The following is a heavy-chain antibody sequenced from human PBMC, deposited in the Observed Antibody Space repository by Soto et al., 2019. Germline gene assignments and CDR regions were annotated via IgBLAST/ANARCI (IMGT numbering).Heavy chain of an antibody. V-gene: IGHV4-39*07. J-gene: IGHJ3*01. Sequence: WETLSLTWTVSGGSISSSSYYWGWIRQPPGKGLEWIGCIYYSGSTYYSPSLKSRVAISVDTSKNQFSLKLSSVTAADTAVYYCARDPLYYYSDLPQVFTIWAQGIMFTAS. CDR3: ARDPLYYYSDLPQVFTI. CDR2: IYYSGST. D-gene: IGHD3-10*01. CDR1: GGSISSSSYY.